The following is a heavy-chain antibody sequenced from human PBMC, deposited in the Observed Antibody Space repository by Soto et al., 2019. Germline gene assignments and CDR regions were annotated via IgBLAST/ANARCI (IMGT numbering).Heavy chain of an antibody. J-gene: IGHJ3*02. CDR2: MNPNSGKT. D-gene: IGHD2-15*01. CDR1: GYPFTSYG. V-gene: IGHV1-8*01. Sequence: ASVKVSCKASGYPFTSYGMEWVRQATGQGPEWMGWMNPNSGKTGYAQKFQGRVTMTWNTSITTAYMELSGLRSEDTAVYYCARYDPVVRDAFDIWGQGTMVTVSS. CDR3: ARYDPVVRDAFDI.